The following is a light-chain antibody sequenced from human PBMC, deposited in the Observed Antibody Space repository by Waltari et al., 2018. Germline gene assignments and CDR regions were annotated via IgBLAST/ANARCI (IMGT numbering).Light chain of an antibody. CDR1: QSILYSFNNKNY. V-gene: IGKV4-1*01. J-gene: IGKJ3*01. Sequence: DIVMTQSPDSLAVSLGERATINCKSSQSILYSFNNKNYLAWYQQKPGQPPKLLIYWAFTWAHGVSDLFICSGFETVFTLTRSRLQVEDVDYDHCEQYYSTPVTFRPGTKEDIK. CDR2: WAF. CDR3: EQYYSTPVT.